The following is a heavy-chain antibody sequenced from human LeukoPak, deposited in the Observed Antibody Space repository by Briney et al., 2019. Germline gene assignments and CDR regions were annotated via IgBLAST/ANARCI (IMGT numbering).Heavy chain of an antibody. CDR2: ISYDGSNK. J-gene: IGHJ4*02. Sequence: GGSLRLSCAASGFTFSSYAMHWVRQAPGKGLEWVAVISYDGSNKYYADSVKGRFTTSRDNSKNTLYLQMNSLRAEDTATYFCAKRLSFGVAIGDFDYWGQGTLVTVSS. CDR3: AKRLSFGVAIGDFDY. CDR1: GFTFSSYA. V-gene: IGHV3-30-3*01. D-gene: IGHD3-3*01.